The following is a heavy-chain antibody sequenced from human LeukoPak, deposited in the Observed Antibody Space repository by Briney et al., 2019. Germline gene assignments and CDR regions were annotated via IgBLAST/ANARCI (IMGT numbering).Heavy chain of an antibody. Sequence: PSETLSLTCAVSGGSISSGGYSWSWIRQPPGKGLEWIGYIYHSGSTYYNPSLKSRVTISVDRSKNQFSLKLSSVTAADTAVYYCARDGGIAAAGGPGWFDPWGQGTLVTVSS. CDR2: IYHSGST. CDR1: GGSISSGGYS. D-gene: IGHD6-13*01. CDR3: ARDGGIAAAGGPGWFDP. J-gene: IGHJ5*02. V-gene: IGHV4-30-2*01.